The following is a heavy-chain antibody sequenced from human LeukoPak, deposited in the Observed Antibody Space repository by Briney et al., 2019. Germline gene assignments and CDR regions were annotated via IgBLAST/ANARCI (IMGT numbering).Heavy chain of an antibody. J-gene: IGHJ6*02. CDR2: FDPEDGET. Sequence: ASVKVSCKVSGYTLTELSMHWVRQAPGKGLEWMGGFDPEDGETIYAQKFQGRVTMTEDTSTDTAYMELSSLRSEDTAVYYCAAHYCSSTSCYSFGYYYYYGMDVWGQGTTVTVSS. CDR3: AAHYCSSTSCYSFGYYYYYGMDV. D-gene: IGHD2-2*02. V-gene: IGHV1-24*01. CDR1: GYTLTELS.